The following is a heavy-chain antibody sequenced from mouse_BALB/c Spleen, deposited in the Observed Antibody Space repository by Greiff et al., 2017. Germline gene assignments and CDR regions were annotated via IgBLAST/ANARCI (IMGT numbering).Heavy chain of an antibody. CDR1: GYSITSGYS. CDR2: IHYSGST. V-gene: IGHV3-1*02. CDR3: ARGDMITTEKVFDY. J-gene: IGHJ2*01. Sequence: EVKLVESGPDLVKPSQSLSLTCTVTGYSITSGYSWHWIRQFPGHKLEWMGYIHYSGSTNYNPSLKSRISITRDTSKNQFFLQLNSVTTEDTATYYWARGDMITTEKVFDYWGQGTTVTVSS. D-gene: IGHD2-4*01.